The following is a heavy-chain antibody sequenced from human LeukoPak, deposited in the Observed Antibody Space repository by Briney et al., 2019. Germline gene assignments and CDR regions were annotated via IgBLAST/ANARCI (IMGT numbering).Heavy chain of an antibody. V-gene: IGHV1-18*01. CDR2: VSGYNGST. CDR3: ARAFCTTTTGCLYYFDY. J-gene: IGHJ4*02. D-gene: IGHD2/OR15-2a*01. CDR1: AYTFTSYG. Sequence: ASVKVSCKASAYTFTSYGVTWVRQSPGQGLEWMGWVSGYNGSTKYTQKLQGRVTMTTDTSTSTAYMELRSLTSDDTAVYYCARAFCTTTTGCLYYFDYWGQGSLVTVSS.